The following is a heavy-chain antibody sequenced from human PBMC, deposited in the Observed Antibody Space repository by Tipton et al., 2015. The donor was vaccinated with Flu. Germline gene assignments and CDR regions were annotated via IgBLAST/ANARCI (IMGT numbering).Heavy chain of an antibody. CDR3: ARRDSRSSWYGDAFDI. J-gene: IGHJ3*02. Sequence: TLSLTCAVSGYSIGSGYYWGWIRQPPGKGLEWIGSIYHSGSTYYNPSLKSRVTISVDTSKNQFSLKLSSVTAADTAVYYCARRDSRSSWYGDAFDIWGQGTMVTVSS. D-gene: IGHD6-13*01. CDR1: GYSIGSGYY. V-gene: IGHV4-38-2*01. CDR2: IYHSGST.